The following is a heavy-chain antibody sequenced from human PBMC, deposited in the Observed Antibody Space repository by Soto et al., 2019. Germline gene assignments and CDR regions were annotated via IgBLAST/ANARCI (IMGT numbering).Heavy chain of an antibody. Sequence: SETLSLTCAVSGGSISSGGYSWSWIRQPPGKGLEWIGYIYHSGSTYYNPSLKSRVTISVDRSKNQFSLKLSSVTAADTAVYYCARAKDSSGHYYVGYFDYWGQGTLVTFSS. CDR3: ARAKDSSGHYYVGYFDY. J-gene: IGHJ4*02. D-gene: IGHD3-22*01. V-gene: IGHV4-30-2*01. CDR1: GGSISSGGYS. CDR2: IYHSGST.